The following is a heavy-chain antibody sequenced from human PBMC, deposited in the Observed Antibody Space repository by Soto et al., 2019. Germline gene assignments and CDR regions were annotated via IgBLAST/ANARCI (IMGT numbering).Heavy chain of an antibody. V-gene: IGHV1-18*01. J-gene: IGHJ4*02. CDR1: GYTFFNYG. D-gene: IGHD6-19*01. Sequence: QVQLVQSGAEVKKPGASVKVSCKASGYTFFNYGISWVRQAPGQGLEWMGWISAYNGNRNYAGKFQGRATMTTETSTSTAYMELRSLRSDYTAVYYCARDGITLAGSFDYWGQGTLVTVSS. CDR3: ARDGITLAGSFDY. CDR2: ISAYNGNR.